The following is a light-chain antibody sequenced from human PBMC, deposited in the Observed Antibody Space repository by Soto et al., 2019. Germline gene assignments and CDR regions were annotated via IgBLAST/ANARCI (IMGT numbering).Light chain of an antibody. V-gene: IGKV3-11*01. Sequence: EIVLTQSPATLSLSPGERATLSCRASQSISTYLAWYQQKPGLAPRLLIYDASNRATGIPARFSGSGSGTDFTLTISSLDPEDFAVYYCQQRSTWPLITFGQGTRLEIK. CDR2: DAS. CDR1: QSISTY. CDR3: QQRSTWPLIT. J-gene: IGKJ5*01.